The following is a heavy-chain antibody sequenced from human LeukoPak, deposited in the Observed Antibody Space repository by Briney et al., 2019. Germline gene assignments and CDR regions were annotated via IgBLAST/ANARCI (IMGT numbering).Heavy chain of an antibody. J-gene: IGHJ6*04. Sequence: XAISXXRQAHGQGXEWMGXXXPXXGTXNYAQKFQGRVTITADKSTSTAYLELSSLRSEDTAVYYCASNGAYCSSTSCYAPSDYYYGMDVWGKGTTVTVSS. CDR3: ASNGAYCSSTSCYAPSDYYYGMDV. CDR2: XXPXXGTX. D-gene: IGHD2-2*01. CDR1: XA. V-gene: IGHV1-69*06.